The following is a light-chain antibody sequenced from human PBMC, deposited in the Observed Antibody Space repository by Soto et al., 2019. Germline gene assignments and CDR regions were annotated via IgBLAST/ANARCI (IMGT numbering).Light chain of an antibody. J-gene: IGKJ1*01. V-gene: IGKV1-5*03. CDR2: GAS. Sequence: DIQMTQSPSTLSASVGDRVTLTCRASQNIFTWLAWYQQKPGKAPRLIINGASTLESGVPSRFSGSGSGTDFTLTISSLQPEDFATYYCQQSYSNPRTFGQGTKVDIK. CDR1: QNIFTW. CDR3: QQSYSNPRT.